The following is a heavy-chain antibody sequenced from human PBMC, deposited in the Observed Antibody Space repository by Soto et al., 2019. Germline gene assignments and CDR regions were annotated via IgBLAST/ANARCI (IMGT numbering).Heavy chain of an antibody. D-gene: IGHD2-8*02. CDR1: GGSISSYY. CDR2: IYYSGST. CDR3: ATYWDGFDY. J-gene: IGHJ4*02. Sequence: GPGQAPTSETLSLTCTVSGGSISSYYWSWIRQPPGKGLEWIGYIYYSGSTNYNPSLKSRVTISVDTSKNQFSLKLSSVTAADTAVYYCATYWDGFDYWGQGTLVTVSS. V-gene: IGHV4-59*01.